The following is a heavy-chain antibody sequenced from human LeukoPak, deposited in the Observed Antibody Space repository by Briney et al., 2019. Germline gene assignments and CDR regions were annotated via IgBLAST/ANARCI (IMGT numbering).Heavy chain of an antibody. V-gene: IGHV3-15*01. J-gene: IGHJ6*02. D-gene: IGHD3-22*01. CDR1: GFTFSNAW. Sequence: PGGSLRLSCAASGFTFSNAWMSWVRQAPGKGLEWVGRIKSKTDGGTTDYAAPVKGRFTISRDDSKNTLYLQMNSLKTDDTAVYYCTTAYITMIVVGDVWGQGTTVTVSS. CDR3: TTAYITMIVVGDV. CDR2: IKSKTDGGTT.